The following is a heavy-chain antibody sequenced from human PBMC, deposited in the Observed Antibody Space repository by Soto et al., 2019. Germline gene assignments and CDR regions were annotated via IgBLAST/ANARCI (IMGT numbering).Heavy chain of an antibody. CDR2: IYPGDSDT. CDR3: ARLGGSGSYSYYYYGMDV. V-gene: IGHV5-51*01. D-gene: IGHD3-10*01. J-gene: IGHJ6*02. Sequence: GESLKISCKGSGYSFTSYWIGWVRQMPGKGLEWMGIIYPGDSDTRYSPSFQGQVTISADKSISTAYLQWSSLKASDTAMYYCARLGGSGSYSYYYYGMDVWGQGTTVTVSS. CDR1: GYSFTSYW.